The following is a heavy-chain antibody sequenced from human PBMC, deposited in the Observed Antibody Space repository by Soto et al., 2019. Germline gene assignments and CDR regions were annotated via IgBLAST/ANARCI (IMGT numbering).Heavy chain of an antibody. J-gene: IGHJ4*02. CDR2: IIPIFGTA. CDR1: GGTFSSYA. V-gene: IGHV1-69*13. Sequence: SVKVSCKASGGTFSSYAISWVRQAPGQGLEWMGGIIPIFGTANYAQKFQGRVTITADESTSTAYMELSSLRSEGTAVYYCARAGSYDILTGYPLGFDYWGQGTLVTVSS. D-gene: IGHD3-9*01. CDR3: ARAGSYDILTGYPLGFDY.